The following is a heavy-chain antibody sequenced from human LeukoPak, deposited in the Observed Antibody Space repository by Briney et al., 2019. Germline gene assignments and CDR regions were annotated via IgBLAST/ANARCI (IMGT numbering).Heavy chain of an antibody. CDR3: TRGDKYYYDSSGLFDY. Sequence: KPSETLSLTCTVSGGSISSYYWSWIRQPPGKGLEWIGYIYYSGRTNYNPSLKSRVTISVDTSKNQFSLKLSSVTAAPPAVYSCTRGDKYYYDSSGLFDYWGQGTLVTVSS. V-gene: IGHV4-59*01. J-gene: IGHJ4*02. CDR2: IYYSGRT. D-gene: IGHD3-22*01. CDR1: GGSISSYY.